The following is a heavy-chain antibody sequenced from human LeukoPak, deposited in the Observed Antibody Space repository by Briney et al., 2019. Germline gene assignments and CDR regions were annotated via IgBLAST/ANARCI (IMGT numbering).Heavy chain of an antibody. Sequence: GGSLRLSCAASGFSFSSHGMSWVRQAPGKGLEWVSTISHSAYTTYYADSVKGRITISRDNSKNTLYLQMNSLRADGTAVYYCAKIMALYCSGGSCNEIDYWGQGTLVTVSS. V-gene: IGHV3-23*01. D-gene: IGHD2-15*01. CDR2: ISHSAYTT. CDR3: AKIMALYCSGGSCNEIDY. J-gene: IGHJ4*02. CDR1: GFSFSSHG.